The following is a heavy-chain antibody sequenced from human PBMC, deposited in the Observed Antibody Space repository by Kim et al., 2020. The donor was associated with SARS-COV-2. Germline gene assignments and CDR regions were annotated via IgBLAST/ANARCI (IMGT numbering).Heavy chain of an antibody. J-gene: IGHJ6*02. D-gene: IGHD6-13*01. V-gene: IGHV3-23*01. Sequence: VQGRVTTARDNSKNPLYLQMNSLRAEDTAVYYCAKDRYSSRGFRYGMDVWGQGTTVTVSS. CDR3: AKDRYSSRGFRYGMDV.